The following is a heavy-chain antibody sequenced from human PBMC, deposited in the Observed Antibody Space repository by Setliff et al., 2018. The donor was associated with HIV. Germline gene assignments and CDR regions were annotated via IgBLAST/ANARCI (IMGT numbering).Heavy chain of an antibody. V-gene: IGHV3-48*03. Sequence: PGGSLRLSCAAPGFTFSTYEMNWVRQALGKGLECLSYISSGGSPMYYADSVKGRFTISRDNAKNSLYLQMNSLRAEDTAVYYCARGLYCSSTTCSYGMDVWGQGTTVTVSS. CDR3: ARGLYCSSTTCSYGMDV. D-gene: IGHD2-2*01. J-gene: IGHJ6*02. CDR2: ISSGGSPM. CDR1: GFTFSTYE.